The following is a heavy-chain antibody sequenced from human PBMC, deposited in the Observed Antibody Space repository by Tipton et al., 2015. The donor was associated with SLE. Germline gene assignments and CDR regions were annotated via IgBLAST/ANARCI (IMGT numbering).Heavy chain of an antibody. CDR3: ARGSTSCYTAFDI. J-gene: IGHJ3*02. CDR1: GFTVSSNY. V-gene: IGHV3-53*05. CDR2: IYSGCST. D-gene: IGHD2-2*02. Sequence: SLRLSCAASGFTVSSNYMSWVRQAPGKGLEWVSVIYSGCSTYYADSVKGRFTISRDNSKNTLYLQMNSLRAEDTAVYYCARGSTSCYTAFDIWGQGTMVTVSS.